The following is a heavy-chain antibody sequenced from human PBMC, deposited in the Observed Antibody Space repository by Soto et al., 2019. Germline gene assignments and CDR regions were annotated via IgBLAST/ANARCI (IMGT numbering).Heavy chain of an antibody. CDR1: GDSVSSTSTA. J-gene: IGHJ4*02. CDR3: ARGSYYSGWV. D-gene: IGHD6-19*01. CDR2: TYYRSNWYS. Sequence: SQTLSLTCAISGDSVSSTSTAWSWIRQSPSRGLEWLGRTYYRSNWYSDYAVSVKSRITINPDTSKNQFYLQLNFVTPDDTAVYYCARGSYYSGWVWGQGTLVTVSS. V-gene: IGHV6-1*01.